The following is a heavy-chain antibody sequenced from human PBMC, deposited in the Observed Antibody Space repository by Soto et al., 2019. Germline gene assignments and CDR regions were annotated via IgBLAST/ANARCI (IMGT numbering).Heavy chain of an antibody. CDR2: ITNDGGDT. CDR3: AKASGKSYPESRVFYF. CDR1: GFTFNNYA. D-gene: IGHD1-26*01. Sequence: EVQLLESGGGLEEPGGSLRLSCAASGFTFNNYAMTWVRQAPGEGLEWVAVITNDGGDTLHADSVKGRFTIFRDNSKNTLYLQMISLRPEDTAIYYCAKASGKSYPESRVFYFWGQGTRVTVSS. V-gene: IGHV3-23*01. J-gene: IGHJ4*02.